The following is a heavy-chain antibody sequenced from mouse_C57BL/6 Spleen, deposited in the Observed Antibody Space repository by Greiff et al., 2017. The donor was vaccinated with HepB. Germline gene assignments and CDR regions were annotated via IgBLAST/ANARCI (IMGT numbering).Heavy chain of an antibody. J-gene: IGHJ2*01. CDR1: GYSITSGYY. V-gene: IGHV3-6*01. CDR3: ARDTVNYFDY. CDR2: ISYDGSN. D-gene: IGHD1-1*01. Sequence: VQLQQSGPGLVKPSQSLSLTCSVTGYSITSGYYWNWIRQFPGNKLEWMGYISYDGSNNYNPSLKNRISITRDSSKNQFFLKLNSVTTEDTATYYCARDTVNYFDYWGQGTTLTVSS.